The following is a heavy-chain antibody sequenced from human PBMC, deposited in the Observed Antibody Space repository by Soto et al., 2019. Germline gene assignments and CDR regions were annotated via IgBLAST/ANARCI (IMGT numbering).Heavy chain of an antibody. D-gene: IGHD2-15*01. CDR2: TYYSGTT. Sequence: QLQLQESGPGLLKPSETLSLTCAVSGGSISSDRYYWGWIRQPPGKGLEWIGSTYYSGTTYYNPSLTSRVTISVDTTGNQFSLRLSSVTAADTVVYYCALFCSGGSCFRTAFWYFDLWGRGTQVTVSS. CDR3: ALFCSGGSCFRTAFWYFDL. J-gene: IGHJ2*01. V-gene: IGHV4-39*01. CDR1: GGSISSDRYY.